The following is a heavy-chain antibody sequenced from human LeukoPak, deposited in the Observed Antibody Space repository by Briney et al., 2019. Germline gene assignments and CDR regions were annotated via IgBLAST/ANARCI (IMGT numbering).Heavy chain of an antibody. Sequence: PGGSLRLSCAASGFTFSSYAMSWVRQAPGKGLEWVSAISGSGGSTYYADSVKGRFTISRDNSKNTLYLQMNSLRAEDTAVYYCAKAPLSYWTTGVCRFDDWGQGTLVTVPS. J-gene: IGHJ4*02. CDR2: ISGSGGST. CDR3: AKAPLSYWTTGVCRFDD. V-gene: IGHV3-23*01. CDR1: GFTFSSYA. D-gene: IGHD2-8*01.